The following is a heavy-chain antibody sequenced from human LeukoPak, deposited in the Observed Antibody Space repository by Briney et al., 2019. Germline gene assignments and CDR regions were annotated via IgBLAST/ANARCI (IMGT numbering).Heavy chain of an antibody. CDR2: INHSGST. Sequence: SETLSLTCAVYGGSFRGYYWSWIRQPPGKGLEWIGEINHSGSTNYNPSLKSRVTISVDTSKNQFSLRLSSVTAADTAVYYCARLEFMRGRSSAPRRYFDYWGQGTLVTVSS. D-gene: IGHD6-19*01. CDR1: GGSFRGYY. V-gene: IGHV4-34*01. J-gene: IGHJ4*02. CDR3: ARLEFMRGRSSAPRRYFDY.